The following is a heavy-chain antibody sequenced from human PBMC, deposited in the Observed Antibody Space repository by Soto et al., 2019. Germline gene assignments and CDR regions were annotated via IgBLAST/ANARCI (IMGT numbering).Heavy chain of an antibody. V-gene: IGHV3-11*03. Sequence: QVQLLESGGGLVKPGGSLRLSCAASTFTVSAYYMGWIRQPPGKGLEWISYISSDSIDTNHADSVKGRFTISRDNAKNSLYLQMNSLRAEDTAVYFCATGQQVRMADIWGQWTMVTVSS. D-gene: IGHD6-13*01. CDR3: ATGQQVRMADI. J-gene: IGHJ3*02. CDR1: TFTVSAYY. CDR2: ISSDSIDT.